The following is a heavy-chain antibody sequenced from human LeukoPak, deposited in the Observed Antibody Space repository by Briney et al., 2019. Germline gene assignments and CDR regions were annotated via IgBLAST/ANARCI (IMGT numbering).Heavy chain of an antibody. D-gene: IGHD1-26*01. CDR3: ARDRGGSYSATDY. CDR1: GFTFSSYS. Sequence: PGGSLRLSCAASGFTFSSYSMNWVRQAPGKGLEWVSFISSSSSTIYYADSVKCRFTISRDNAKNSLYLQMNSLRAEDTAVYYCARDRGGSYSATDYWGQGTLVTVSS. V-gene: IGHV3-48*04. J-gene: IGHJ4*02. CDR2: ISSSSSTI.